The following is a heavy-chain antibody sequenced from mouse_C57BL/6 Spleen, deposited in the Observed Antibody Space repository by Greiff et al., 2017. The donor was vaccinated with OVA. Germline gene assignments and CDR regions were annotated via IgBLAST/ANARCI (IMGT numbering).Heavy chain of an antibody. D-gene: IGHD2-2*01. J-gene: IGHJ2*01. CDR2: ISSGSSTI. Sequence: EVQLVESGGGLVKPGGSLKLSCAASGFTFSDYGMHWVRQAPEKGLEWVAYISSGSSTIYYADTVKGRFTISRDNAKNTLFLQMTSLRSEDTAMYYCAREGYGYEEYYFDYWGQGTTLTVSS. V-gene: IGHV5-17*01. CDR1: GFTFSDYG. CDR3: AREGYGYEEYYFDY.